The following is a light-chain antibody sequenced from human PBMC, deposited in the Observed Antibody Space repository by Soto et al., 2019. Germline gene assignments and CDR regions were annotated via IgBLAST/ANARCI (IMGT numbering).Light chain of an antibody. CDR2: GHN. V-gene: IGLV1-40*01. CDR1: SSNIGDGYE. J-gene: IGLJ2*01. CDR3: QSYDSSLTVVV. Sequence: QSVLTQPPSVSGASGQTVTISCTGSSSNIGDGYEVHWYQQRPGTAPKLLISGHNNRPSGVPDRFSDSRSGASASLAITGLQADDEGDYYCQSYDSSLTVVVFGGGTKLTVL.